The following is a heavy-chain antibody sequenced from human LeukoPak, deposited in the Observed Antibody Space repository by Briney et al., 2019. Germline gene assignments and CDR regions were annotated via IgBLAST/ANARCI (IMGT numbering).Heavy chain of an antibody. J-gene: IGHJ4*02. CDR2: IWYDGSNK. CDR3: AKDNGIYDFWSGYYPIFDY. CDR1: GFTFSSYG. Sequence: GGSLRLSCAASGFTFSSYGMHWVRQAPGKGLEWVAVIWYDGSNKYYADSVKGRFTISRDNSKNTLYLQMNSLRAEDTAVYYCAKDNGIYDFWSGYYPIFDYWGQGTLVTVSS. D-gene: IGHD3-3*01. V-gene: IGHV3-33*06.